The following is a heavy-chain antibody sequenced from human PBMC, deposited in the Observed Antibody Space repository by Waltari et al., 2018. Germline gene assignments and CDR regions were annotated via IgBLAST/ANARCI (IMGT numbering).Heavy chain of an antibody. J-gene: IGHJ6*02. CDR1: GGTFSSYA. V-gene: IGHV1-69*13. CDR3: AREEAVAGLHYYYGMDV. D-gene: IGHD6-19*01. CDR2: IIPIFGTA. Sequence: QVQLVQSGAEVKKPGSSVKVSCKASGGTFSSYAISCVRQAPGQGREWMGWIIPIFGTANYAQKFQGRVTITADESTSTAYMELSSLRSEDTAVYYCAREEAVAGLHYYYGMDVWGQGTTVTVSS.